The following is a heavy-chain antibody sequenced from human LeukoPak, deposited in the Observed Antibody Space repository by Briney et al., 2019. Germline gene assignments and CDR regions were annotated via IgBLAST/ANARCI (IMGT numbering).Heavy chain of an antibody. Sequence: PSETLSLTCTVSGGSISSSSYCWGWIRQPPGKGLEWIGSIYYSGSTYYNPSLKSRVTISVDTSKNQFSLKLSSVTAADTAVYYCARDYDFWSGYSAYFDYWGQGTLVTVSS. CDR2: IYYSGST. J-gene: IGHJ4*02. V-gene: IGHV4-39*01. CDR1: GGSISSSSYC. CDR3: ARDYDFWSGYSAYFDY. D-gene: IGHD3-3*01.